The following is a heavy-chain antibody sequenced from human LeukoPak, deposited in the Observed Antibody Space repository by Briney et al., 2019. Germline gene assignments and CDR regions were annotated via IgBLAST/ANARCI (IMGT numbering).Heavy chain of an antibody. CDR2: INGPGSST. CDR3: VRKVVVNPC. J-gene: IGHJ4*02. CDR1: GFTFSNNW. D-gene: IGHD2-15*01. V-gene: IGHV3-74*01. Sequence: GGSLRLSCAASGFTFSNNWMHWVPHAPGKGLAWVSRINGPGSSTSYADSVKGRFTIPRDNAKNTLYVQMNILTAEDTAVYYGVRKVVVNPCWGQGTLVTVSS.